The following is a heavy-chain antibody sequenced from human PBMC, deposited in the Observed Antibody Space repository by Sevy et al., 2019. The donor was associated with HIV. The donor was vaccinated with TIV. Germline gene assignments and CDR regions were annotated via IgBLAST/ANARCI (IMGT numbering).Heavy chain of an antibody. CDR1: GFTFSSYG. D-gene: IGHD4-17*01. V-gene: IGHV3-30*18. CDR2: ISYDGSNK. Sequence: GGSLRLSCAASGFTFSSYGMHWARQAPGKGLEWVAVISYDGSNKYYADSVKGRFTISRDNSKNTLYLQMNSLRAEDTAVYYCAKGGYGDCVGGAFDIWGQGTMVTVSS. CDR3: AKGGYGDCVGGAFDI. J-gene: IGHJ3*02.